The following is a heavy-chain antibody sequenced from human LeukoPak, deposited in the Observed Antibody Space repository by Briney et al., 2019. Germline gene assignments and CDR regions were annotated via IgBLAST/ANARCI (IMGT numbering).Heavy chain of an antibody. D-gene: IGHD1-26*01. CDR1: GFTFSSYA. Sequence: PGGSLRLSCAASGFTFSSYAMSWVRQAPGKGLEWVSAISGSGGSTYYADSVKGRFTISRDNSKNTLYLQMNSLRAEDTAVYYCAKDDRGATTPYYFDYWGQGTLVTVSS. CDR3: AKDDRGATTPYYFDY. V-gene: IGHV3-23*01. CDR2: ISGSGGST. J-gene: IGHJ4*02.